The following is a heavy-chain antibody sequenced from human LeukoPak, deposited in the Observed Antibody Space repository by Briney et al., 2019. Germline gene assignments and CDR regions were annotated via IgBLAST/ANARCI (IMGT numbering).Heavy chain of an antibody. D-gene: IGHD6-13*01. CDR1: GGTFSSYA. V-gene: IGHV1-69*13. Sequence: ASVKVSCKASGGTFSSYAISWVRQAPGQGLEWMGGIIPIFGTANYAQKFQGRVTITADESTSTAYMELSSLRSEDTAVYYCARDTRIAARGGFDYWGQGTLVTVSS. CDR3: ARDTRIAARGGFDY. CDR2: IIPIFGTA. J-gene: IGHJ4*02.